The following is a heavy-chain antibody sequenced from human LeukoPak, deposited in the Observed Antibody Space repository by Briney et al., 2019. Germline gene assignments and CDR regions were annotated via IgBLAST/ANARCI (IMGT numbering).Heavy chain of an antibody. CDR2: ISTSSIYI. J-gene: IGHJ5*02. Sequence: GGSLRLSCAASGFTFSSYAMHWVRQAPGKGLEWVSSISTSSIYIYYADSVKGRFTISRDNAKNSLYLQMNSLRAEDTAVYYCARAITMVRGASTAWGQGTLVTVSS. D-gene: IGHD3-10*01. CDR1: GFTFSSYA. V-gene: IGHV3-21*01. CDR3: ARAITMVRGASTA.